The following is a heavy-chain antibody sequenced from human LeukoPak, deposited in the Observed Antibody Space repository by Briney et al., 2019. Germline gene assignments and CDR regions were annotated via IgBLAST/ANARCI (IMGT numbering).Heavy chain of an antibody. D-gene: IGHD3-10*01. CDR3: ARDSGSYPYGMDV. Sequence: SQTLSLTCTVSGGSISSGDYFWSWLRQHPGKGLEGIGYIHYSGSTYYNPSLKSRVIISVDTSKNQLSLKLSSVTAADTAMYYCARDSGSYPYGMDVWGQGTTVTVSS. V-gene: IGHV4-31*03. CDR1: GGSISSGDYF. CDR2: IHYSGST. J-gene: IGHJ6*02.